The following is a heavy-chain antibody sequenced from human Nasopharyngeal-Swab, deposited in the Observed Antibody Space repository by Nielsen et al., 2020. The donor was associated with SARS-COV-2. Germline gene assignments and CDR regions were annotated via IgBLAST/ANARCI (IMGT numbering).Heavy chain of an antibody. D-gene: IGHD2-15*01. Sequence: GESLKISCTASGFTFGDYAMSWFRQAPGKGLEWVGFIRSKAYGGTTEYAASVKGRFTISRDDSKSIAYLQMNSLKTEDTDVYYCTRACSGGSCRASFDYWGQGTLVTVSS. V-gene: IGHV3-49*03. CDR2: IRSKAYGGTT. CDR1: GFTFGDYA. CDR3: TRACSGGSCRASFDY. J-gene: IGHJ4*02.